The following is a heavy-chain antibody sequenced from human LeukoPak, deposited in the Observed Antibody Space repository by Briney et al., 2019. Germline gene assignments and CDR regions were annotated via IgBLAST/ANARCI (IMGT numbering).Heavy chain of an antibody. CDR1: GYSFTSYW. CDR2: IYPGDSDT. J-gene: IGHJ4*02. V-gene: IGHV5-51*01. CDR3: ARRIYCGGDCYYFDY. Sequence: GESLKISCKGSGYSFTSYWIGWVRQMPGKGLEWMGIIYPGDSDTRYSPSFQGQVPISADKSISTAYLQWSSLKASDTAMYYCARRIYCGGDCYYFDYWGQGTLVTVSS. D-gene: IGHD2-21*02.